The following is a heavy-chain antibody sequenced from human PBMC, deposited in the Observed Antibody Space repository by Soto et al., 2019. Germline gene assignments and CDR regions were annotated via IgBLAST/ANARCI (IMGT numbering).Heavy chain of an antibody. CDR3: TLWFGDYYYYGMDV. CDR2: IKSKTDGGTT. J-gene: IGHJ6*02. D-gene: IGHD3-10*01. V-gene: IGHV3-15*01. CDR1: GFTFSNAW. Sequence: GGSLRLSCAASGFTFSNAWMSWVRQAPGKGLEWVGRIKSKTDGGTTDYAAPVKGRFTISRDDSKNTLYLQMNSLKTEDTAVYYCTLWFGDYYYYGMDVWGQGTTVTVSS.